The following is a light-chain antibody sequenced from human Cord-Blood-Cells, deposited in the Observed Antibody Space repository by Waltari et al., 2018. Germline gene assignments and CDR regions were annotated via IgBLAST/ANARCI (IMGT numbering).Light chain of an antibody. Sequence: DIEMTQSPSSLSASVGDRVTITCRASQSISSYLNWYQQKPGKAPKLLIYAASSLQSGVLSRFSGSASGTDFTLTISSLQPEDFATYYCQQSYRTPYTFGQGTKLEIK. CDR1: QSISSY. J-gene: IGKJ2*01. CDR3: QQSYRTPYT. V-gene: IGKV1-39*01. CDR2: AAS.